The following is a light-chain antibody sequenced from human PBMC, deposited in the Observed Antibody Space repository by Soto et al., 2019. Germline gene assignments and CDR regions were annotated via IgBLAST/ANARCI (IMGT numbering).Light chain of an antibody. V-gene: IGKV2-28*01. Sequence: DIVMTQSPLSLPVTPGEPASISCRSSQSLLGTNGHNYLDWYLQKPGQSPQLLIYLGSNRASGVPERFSGRRSCTDFPRKNSRVEAEHVGVYPCMRGLRAAATFGQGTKLECK. CDR1: QSLLGTNGHNY. CDR3: MRGLRAAAT. CDR2: LGS. J-gene: IGKJ1*01.